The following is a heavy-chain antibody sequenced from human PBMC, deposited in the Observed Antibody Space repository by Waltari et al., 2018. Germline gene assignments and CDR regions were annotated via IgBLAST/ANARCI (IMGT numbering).Heavy chain of an antibody. V-gene: IGHV3-20*04. J-gene: IGHJ4*02. D-gene: IGHD5-12*01. Sequence: EVQLVESGGGLVKPGGSLRLSCAASGFTFDDYAMSWVRQAPGKGLEWVSRISWDGGSTYYADSVKGRFTISRDNAKNTLYLQMDRLRAEDTALYYCSRDAPGGDTVGTVTLDNWGQGVLVTVSS. CDR1: GFTFDDYA. CDR2: ISWDGGST. CDR3: SRDAPGGDTVGTVTLDN.